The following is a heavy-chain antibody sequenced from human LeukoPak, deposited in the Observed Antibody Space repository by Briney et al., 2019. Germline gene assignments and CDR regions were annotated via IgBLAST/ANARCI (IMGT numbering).Heavy chain of an antibody. CDR3: ARHKGSRYSYGPPDY. CDR2: ISYSGST. D-gene: IGHD5-18*01. Sequence: PSETLSLTCTVSGGSISTYYWSWIRQPPGKGLEWIGYISYSGSTNYNPSLKSRVTISVDPSKNQFSLKLSSVTAADTAVYYCARHKGSRYSYGPPDYWGQGTLVTVSS. CDR1: GGSISTYY. V-gene: IGHV4-59*08. J-gene: IGHJ4*02.